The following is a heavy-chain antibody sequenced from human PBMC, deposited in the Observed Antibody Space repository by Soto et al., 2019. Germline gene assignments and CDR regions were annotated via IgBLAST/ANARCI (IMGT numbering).Heavy chain of an antibody. CDR1: GGSISSSSYY. CDR2: IYYSGST. CDR3: ARHYLGDTLKFIVVVVAATPLWWFDP. V-gene: IGHV4-39*01. Sequence: SETLSLTCTVSGGSISSSSYYWGWIRQPPGKGLEWIGSIYYSGSTYYNPSLKSRVTISVDTSKNQFSLKLSSVTAADTAVYYCARHYLGDTLKFIVVVVAATPLWWFDPWGQGTLVTVSS. D-gene: IGHD2-15*01. J-gene: IGHJ5*02.